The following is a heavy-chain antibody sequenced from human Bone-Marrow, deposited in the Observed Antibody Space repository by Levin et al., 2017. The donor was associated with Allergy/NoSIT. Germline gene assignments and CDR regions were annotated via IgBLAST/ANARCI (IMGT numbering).Heavy chain of an antibody. CDR3: ARQRAYDEGSGEYGELVY. V-gene: IGHV1-2*02. Sequence: EASVKVSCKASGYTFSDYYMHWVRQAPGQGLEWMGWIYPKSGVTNYAQKFQGRVRLTRDTSISTVYMELRGLKSDDTAMYFCARQRAYDEGSGEYGELVYWGQGTLVPVSS. CDR2: IYPKSGVT. D-gene: IGHD2-15*01. CDR1: GYTFSDYY. J-gene: IGHJ4*02.